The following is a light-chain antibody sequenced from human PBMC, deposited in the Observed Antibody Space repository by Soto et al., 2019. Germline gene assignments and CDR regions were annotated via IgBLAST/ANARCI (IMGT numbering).Light chain of an antibody. CDR3: HQYNRGPPWT. J-gene: IGKJ1*01. CDR2: ATS. Sequence: EVVMTQSPATLSVSPGXXXXXXXXASXXVGXXXACYEQTPGQGPRLLIYATSTRATGIPARLSGSGSGTEFTLPISGLQSEDVVIYYCHQYNRGPPWTFGQGTKVEIK. CDR1: XXVGXX. V-gene: IGKV3-15*01.